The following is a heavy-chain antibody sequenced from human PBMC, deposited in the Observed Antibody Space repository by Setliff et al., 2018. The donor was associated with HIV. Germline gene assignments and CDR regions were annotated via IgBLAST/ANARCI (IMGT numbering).Heavy chain of an antibody. CDR2: INTSGGSA. D-gene: IGHD1-26*01. Sequence: ASVKVSCKASGYTFTTYPMHWVRQAPGQGLEWMGVINTSGGSAGYAEKFRGRVTMTRDTSTNTVYMDLRNLRSEDTAVYSCARGGSYSGGDVWGQGTVVTVSS. V-gene: IGHV1-46*01. CDR3: ARGGSYSGGDV. J-gene: IGHJ3*01. CDR1: GYTFTTYP.